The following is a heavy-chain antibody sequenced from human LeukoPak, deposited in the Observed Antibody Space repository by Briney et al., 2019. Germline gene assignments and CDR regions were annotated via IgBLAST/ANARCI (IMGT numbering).Heavy chain of an antibody. V-gene: IGHV4-39*07. D-gene: IGHD2-2*03. J-gene: IGHJ3*02. CDR3: ARVGYCSSTSCYGAFDI. CDR2: IYYSGST. Sequence: SETLSLTCTVSGGSISSSSYYWGWIRQPPGKGPEWIGCIYYSGSTNYNPSLKSRVTISVDTSKNQFSLKLSSVTAADTAVYYCARVGYCSSTSCYGAFDIWGQGTMVTVSS. CDR1: GGSISSSSYY.